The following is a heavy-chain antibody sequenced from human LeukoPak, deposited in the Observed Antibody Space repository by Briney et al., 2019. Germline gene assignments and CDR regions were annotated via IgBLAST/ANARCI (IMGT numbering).Heavy chain of an antibody. CDR1: GGSISSYY. D-gene: IGHD4-17*01. V-gene: IGHV4-59*01. Sequence: SETLSLTCTVSGGSISSYYWSWIRQPPGKGLEWIGYRHYSGSFNYSPSLKSRAIISLNTSKNQFSLRLSSVTAADTAVYYCARFDYGDSAGRAGPLNFWGQGTLVTVSS. CDR3: ARFDYGDSAGRAGPLNF. CDR2: RHYSGSF. J-gene: IGHJ4*02.